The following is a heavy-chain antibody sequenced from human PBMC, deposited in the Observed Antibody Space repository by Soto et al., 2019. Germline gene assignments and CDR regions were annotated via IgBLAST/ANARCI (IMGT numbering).Heavy chain of an antibody. Sequence: GGSLRLSCAASGFTFSNAWMSWVRQAPGKGLEWVGRIKSKTDGGTTDYAAPVKGRFTISRDDSKNTLYLQMNSLKTEDTAVYYCTTSNPFLEYSGVDVWGKGTTVTVSS. CDR2: IKSKTDGGTT. CDR1: GFTFSNAW. J-gene: IGHJ6*04. V-gene: IGHV3-15*01. CDR3: TTSNPFLEYSGVDV. D-gene: IGHD3-3*02.